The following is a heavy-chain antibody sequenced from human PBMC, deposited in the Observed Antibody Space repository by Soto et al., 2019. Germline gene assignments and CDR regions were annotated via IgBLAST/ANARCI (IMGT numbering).Heavy chain of an antibody. CDR3: VRGGGGGQFDY. J-gene: IGHJ4*02. V-gene: IGHV3-11*06. Sequence: GGSLRLSCAASGFSLSDFYMSWIRQAPGKGLEWVSYISINSNYREYADSVKGRHTISRDNAKNSLYLQMNSLRGEDTAVYCCVRGGGGGQFDYWGQGTLVTVSS. CDR2: ISINSNYR. CDR1: GFSLSDFY. D-gene: IGHD2-21*01.